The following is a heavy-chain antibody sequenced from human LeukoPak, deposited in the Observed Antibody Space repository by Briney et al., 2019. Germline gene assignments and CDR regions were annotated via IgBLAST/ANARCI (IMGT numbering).Heavy chain of an antibody. CDR3: AASGYSYAFETDY. Sequence: GGSLRLSCAASGFTVSSNYMSWVRQAPGKGLEWVSVIYSGGSTYYADSVKGRFTISRDNSKNTLYLQMNSLRAEDTAVYYCAASGYSYAFETDYWGQGTLVTVSS. D-gene: IGHD5-18*01. CDR2: IYSGGST. J-gene: IGHJ4*02. CDR1: GFTVSSNY. V-gene: IGHV3-66*01.